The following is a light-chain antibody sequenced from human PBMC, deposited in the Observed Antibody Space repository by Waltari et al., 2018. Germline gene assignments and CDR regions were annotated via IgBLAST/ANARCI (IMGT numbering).Light chain of an antibody. J-gene: IGKJ1*01. CDR1: QSLSST. V-gene: IGKV3D-15*01. CDR2: STS. CDR3: QQYNYWPWT. Sequence: EIVMTQSPATLSVSTGERATLSCRASQSLSSTFAWYQQKPGQAPRLLIYSTSTRATGIPARFSGSGSGTEFTLTISSLQSEDFAIYYCQQYNYWPWTFGQGTRVEIK.